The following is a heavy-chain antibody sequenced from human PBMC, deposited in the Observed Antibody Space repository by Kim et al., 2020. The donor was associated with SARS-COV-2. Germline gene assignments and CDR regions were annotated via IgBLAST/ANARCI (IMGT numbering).Heavy chain of an antibody. CDR2: ISGSGGST. V-gene: IGHV3-23*01. J-gene: IGHJ6*02. CDR1: GFTFSSYA. CDR3: AKSVRGVMAYYYYGMDV. D-gene: IGHD3-10*01. Sequence: GGSLRLSCAASGFTFSSYAMSWVRQAPGKGLEWVSAISGSGGSTYYADSVKGRFTISRDNSKNTLYLQMNSLRAEDTAVYYCAKSVRGVMAYYYYGMDVWGQGTTVTVSS.